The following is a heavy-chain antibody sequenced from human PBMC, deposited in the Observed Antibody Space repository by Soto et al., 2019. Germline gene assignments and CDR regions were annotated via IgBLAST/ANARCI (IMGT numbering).Heavy chain of an antibody. CDR1: GYSFASHW. V-gene: IGHV5-51*01. CDR3: ARYSGSYWHYLDF. J-gene: IGHJ4*02. Sequence: PGESLKISCKGSGYSFASHWVAWVRQMPEKGLEWIGTIYPGDSDTKYSSAFRGHVTISADTSVSTAYLQWRSLEAMDSAIYYCARYSGSYWHYLDFWGQGTLVTVSS. D-gene: IGHD1-26*01. CDR2: IYPGDSDT.